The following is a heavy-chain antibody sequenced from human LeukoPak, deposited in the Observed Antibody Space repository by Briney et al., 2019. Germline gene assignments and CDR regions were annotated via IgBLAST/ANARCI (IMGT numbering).Heavy chain of an antibody. V-gene: IGHV3-21*04. J-gene: IGHJ4*02. CDR2: IDTTSTYM. CDR3: AKTNSGRYSYGIYYFDY. Sequence: GGSLRLSCAASGFTFNSYSMNWVRQAPGKGLEWVSSIDTTSTYMYYADSVKGRFTISRDNSKNTLYLQMNSLRAEDTAVYYCAKTNSGRYSYGIYYFDYWGQGTLVTVSS. D-gene: IGHD5-18*01. CDR1: GFTFNSYS.